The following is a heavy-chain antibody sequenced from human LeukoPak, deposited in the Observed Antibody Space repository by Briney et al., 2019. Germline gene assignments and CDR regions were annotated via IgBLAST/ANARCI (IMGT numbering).Heavy chain of an antibody. CDR1: GFTFSNAW. V-gene: IGHV3-15*01. CDR3: TTLYNWNNRDY. J-gene: IGHJ4*02. CDR2: IKSKTDGGTT. D-gene: IGHD1/OR15-1a*01. Sequence: GGSLRLSCPASGFTFSNAWMSWVRQAPGKGLEWVGRIKSKTDGGTTDYAAPVKGRFTISRDDSKNTLYLQMNSLKTEDTAMYYCTTLYNWNNRDYWGQGTLVTVSS.